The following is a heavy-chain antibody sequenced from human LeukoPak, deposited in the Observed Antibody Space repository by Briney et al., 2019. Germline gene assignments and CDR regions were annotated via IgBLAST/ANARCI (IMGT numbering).Heavy chain of an antibody. D-gene: IGHD3-10*01. CDR2: TYYRSKWYN. J-gene: IGHJ4*02. CDR3: AREQSGITMVRGVIDY. CDR1: GDSVSSNSAA. Sequence: SQTLSLTCAISGDSVSSNSAAWNWIRQSPSRGLEWLGRTYYRSKWYNDYAVSVKSRITINPDTSKNQISLQLNSVTPEDTAVYYCAREQSGITMVRGVIDYWGQGTPVTVSS. V-gene: IGHV6-1*01.